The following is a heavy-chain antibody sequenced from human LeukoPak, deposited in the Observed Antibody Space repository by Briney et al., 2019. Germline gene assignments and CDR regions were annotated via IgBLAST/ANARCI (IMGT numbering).Heavy chain of an antibody. V-gene: IGHV4-4*07. CDR3: ARESPIVVVPAAIPGWFDP. D-gene: IGHD2-2*01. Sequence: PSETLSLTCTVSGGSISSYYWSWIRQPAGKGLEWIGRIYTSGSTSYNPSLKSRVTMSVDTSKNQFSLKLSSVTAADTAVYYCARESPIVVVPAAIPGWFDPWGQGILVTVSS. CDR1: GGSISSYY. J-gene: IGHJ5*02. CDR2: IYTSGST.